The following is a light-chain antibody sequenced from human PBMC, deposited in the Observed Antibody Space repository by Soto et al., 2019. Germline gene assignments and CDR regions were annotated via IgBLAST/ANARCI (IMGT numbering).Light chain of an antibody. Sequence: EIVLTQSPDTLAVSPGAVATLSCWASQSVTSNLAWYQQKRGQAPRLLIYAASTRATGVPARFSGSGSGTEFTLTISSLQSEDFAGYYCQQYNNWPPITFGQGTRLEMK. CDR2: AAS. V-gene: IGKV3D-15*01. CDR3: QQYNNWPPIT. J-gene: IGKJ5*01. CDR1: QSVTSN.